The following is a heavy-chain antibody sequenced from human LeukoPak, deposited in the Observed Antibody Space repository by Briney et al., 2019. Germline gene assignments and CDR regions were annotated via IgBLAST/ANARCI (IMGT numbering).Heavy chain of an antibody. J-gene: IGHJ4*02. Sequence: PSETLSLTCTVSGYSISSGYYWGWIRQPPGKGLEWIGSIYHSGSTYYNPSLKSRVTISVDTSKNQFSLKLSSVTAADTAVYYCARGPGIQLRSYFDYWGQGTLVTVSS. CDR2: IYHSGST. D-gene: IGHD5-18*01. V-gene: IGHV4-38-2*02. CDR1: GYSISSGYY. CDR3: ARGPGIQLRSYFDY.